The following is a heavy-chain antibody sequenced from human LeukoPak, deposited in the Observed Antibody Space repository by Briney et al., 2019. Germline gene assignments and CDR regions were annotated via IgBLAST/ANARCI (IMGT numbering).Heavy chain of an antibody. J-gene: IGHJ4*02. CDR3: ARDLAGADDY. CDR1: SFTFSKYW. CDR2: IDTNGRTT. D-gene: IGHD6-13*01. Sequence: GGSLRLSCAASSFTFSKYWFHWVRQAPGKGLDWDSRIDTNGRTTDYADSVKGRFTISRDNAKNTLFLEMNSLRAEDTAVYYCARDLAGADDYWGQGTLVTVSS. V-gene: IGHV3-74*01.